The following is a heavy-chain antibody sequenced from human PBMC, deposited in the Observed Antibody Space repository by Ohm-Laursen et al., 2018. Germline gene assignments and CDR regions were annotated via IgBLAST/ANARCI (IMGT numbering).Heavy chain of an antibody. Sequence: ATQTLTLTCTFSGFSLSTSGTRVRWIRQPPGKALEWLARIDGDDDKFYSTSLKTRLTISKDTSKNQVVLTMTNMDPVDTATYYCARSAAHTAMFYFDYWGQGTLVTVSS. J-gene: IGHJ4*02. CDR3: ARSAAHTAMFYFDY. CDR1: GFSLSTSGTR. D-gene: IGHD5-18*01. V-gene: IGHV2-70*04. CDR2: IDGDDDK.